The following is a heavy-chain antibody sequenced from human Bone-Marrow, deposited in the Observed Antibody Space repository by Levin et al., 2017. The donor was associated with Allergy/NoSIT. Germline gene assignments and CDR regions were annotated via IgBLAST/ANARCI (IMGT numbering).Heavy chain of an antibody. Sequence: VASVKVSCKVSGHTLSDLSMHWVRQAPGKGLEWMGGFDPADGERVYAQRFQGRVTMTEDTATDTAYMELSSLRSEDTAVYYCATAQPHYNSWSGYYDTNGMDVWGQGTTVTVSS. J-gene: IGHJ6*02. CDR3: ATAQPHYNSWSGYYDTNGMDV. CDR2: FDPADGER. V-gene: IGHV1-24*01. D-gene: IGHD3-3*01. CDR1: GHTLSDLS.